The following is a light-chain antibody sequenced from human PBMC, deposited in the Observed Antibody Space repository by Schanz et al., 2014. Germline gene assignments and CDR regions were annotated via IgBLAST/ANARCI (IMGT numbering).Light chain of an antibody. CDR3: QQYDNWWT. Sequence: EIVLTQSPGTLSLSPGERATLSCRASQSVSSSNLAWFQQKPGQAPRLLIYGASTRATGFPARFSGSGAGTEFTLTISSLQSEDFAVYYCQQYDNWWTFGPGTKVEVK. CDR2: GAS. J-gene: IGKJ1*01. V-gene: IGKV3-15*01. CDR1: QSVSSSN.